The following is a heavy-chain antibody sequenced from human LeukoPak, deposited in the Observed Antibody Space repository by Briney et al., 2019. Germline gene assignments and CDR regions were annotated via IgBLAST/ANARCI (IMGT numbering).Heavy chain of an antibody. Sequence: PSQTLSLTCTVSGGSISSGIYYWSWIRQPAGKGLEWIGRIYTSGSTNYNPSLKSRVTISVDTSKNQFSLKLSSVTAADTAVYYCARDRVVIGGIFDAFDIWGQGTMVTVSS. J-gene: IGHJ3*02. V-gene: IGHV4-61*02. CDR2: IYTSGST. CDR1: GGSISSGIYY. CDR3: ARDRVVIGGIFDAFDI. D-gene: IGHD2-21*01.